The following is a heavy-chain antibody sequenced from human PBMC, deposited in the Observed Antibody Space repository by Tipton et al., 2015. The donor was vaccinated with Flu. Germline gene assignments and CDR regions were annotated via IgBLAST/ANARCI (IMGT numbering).Heavy chain of an antibody. CDR2: IDHSGTT. Sequence: PGLVKPSETLSLTCTVSGYSISSGYYWGWIRQPPGKGLEWIGSIDHSGTTYYNPSLKSRVTISVDTSKNQFSLKLSSVTAADTAVFYCASHSYSRGRAGHWGPGTLVTVSS. V-gene: IGHV4-38-2*02. CDR3: ASHSYSRGRAGH. CDR1: GYSISSGYY. J-gene: IGHJ4*02. D-gene: IGHD4-11*01.